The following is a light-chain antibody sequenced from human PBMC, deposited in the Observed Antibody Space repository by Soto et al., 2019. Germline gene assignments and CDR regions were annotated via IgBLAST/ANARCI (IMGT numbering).Light chain of an antibody. CDR3: QQYNSYPST. CDR1: QSITSW. Sequence: DIQMTQSPSTLSASVGDRVTITCRASQSITSWLAWYQQKPGKAPKLLIYDASSLESGVPSRFSGSGSGTEFTLPISSLQPDDFATYYCQQYNSYPSTFGPGTKVEIK. CDR2: DAS. J-gene: IGKJ1*01. V-gene: IGKV1-5*01.